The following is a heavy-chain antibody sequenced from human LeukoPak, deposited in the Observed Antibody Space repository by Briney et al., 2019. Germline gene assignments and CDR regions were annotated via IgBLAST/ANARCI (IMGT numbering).Heavy chain of an antibody. Sequence: SETLSLTCTVSGGSISSSSYYWGWIRQPPGKGLEWIGSIYYSGGTYYNPSLKSRVTISVDTSKNQFSLKLSSVTAADTAVYYCARLSMATGADYWGQGTLVTVSS. J-gene: IGHJ4*02. D-gene: IGHD5-24*01. CDR2: IYYSGGT. CDR1: GGSISSSSYY. CDR3: ARLSMATGADY. V-gene: IGHV4-39*07.